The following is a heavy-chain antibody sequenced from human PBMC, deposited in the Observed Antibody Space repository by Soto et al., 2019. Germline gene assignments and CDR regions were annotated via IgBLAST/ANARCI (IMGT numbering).Heavy chain of an antibody. Sequence: XGSLRLSCESYVFTFSRYPMHCVRHSPGKCLEWVAGISDDGSNIQYADSVKGRLTVSRDDSKSTLYLQMNNLGAEDTADYFCAREEPHPAPLVFWGQGTLVTVSS. J-gene: IGHJ4*02. CDR3: AREEPHPAPLVF. CDR2: ISDDGSNI. CDR1: VFTFSRYP. V-gene: IGHV3-30-3*01.